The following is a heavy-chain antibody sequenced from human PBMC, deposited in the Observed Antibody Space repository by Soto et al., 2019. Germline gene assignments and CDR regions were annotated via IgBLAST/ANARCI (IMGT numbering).Heavy chain of an antibody. J-gene: IGHJ4*02. CDR1: GGTLRRYV. CDR2: ITPVLGTT. D-gene: IGHD2-2*01. Sequence: QVQLVQSGAEVRKPGSSVKVSCKASGGTLRRYVISWVRQAPGQGLEWLGGITPVLGTTNYVQNFQGRLTITADESATTVYMELGSLQSEDTAVYYCARKVGTSGPYYYFDNWGQGTLVTVSS. V-gene: IGHV1-69*01. CDR3: ARKVGTSGPYYYFDN.